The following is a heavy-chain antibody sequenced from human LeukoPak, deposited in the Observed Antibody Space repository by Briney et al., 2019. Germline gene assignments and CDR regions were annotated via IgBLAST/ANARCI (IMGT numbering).Heavy chain of an antibody. CDR2: IIPIFGTA. D-gene: IGHD3-3*01. CDR1: GGTFSSYA. Sequence: SVKVSCKASGGTFSSYAISWVRQAPGQGLEWMGGIIPIFGTANYAQKFQGRVTITADESTSTAYMELSSLRSEDTAVYYCARDPRYYDFWSGQPQPTYLDYWGQGTLVTVSS. J-gene: IGHJ4*02. V-gene: IGHV1-69*13. CDR3: ARDPRYYDFWSGQPQPTYLDY.